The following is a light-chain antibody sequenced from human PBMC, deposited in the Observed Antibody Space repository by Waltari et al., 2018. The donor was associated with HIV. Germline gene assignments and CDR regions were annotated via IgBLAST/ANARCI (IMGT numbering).Light chain of an antibody. CDR3: AAWDDRLSVV. Sequence: QSVLTQPPSASGTPGQRVTISCSGRSSRNDINTVTWYQQRPGTAPNLLIYNNNQRPSGVPDRFSGSKSGTSASLAISGLQSEDEADYFCAAWDDRLSVVFGGGTKLTVL. J-gene: IGLJ3*02. V-gene: IGLV1-44*01. CDR2: NNN. CDR1: SSRNDINT.